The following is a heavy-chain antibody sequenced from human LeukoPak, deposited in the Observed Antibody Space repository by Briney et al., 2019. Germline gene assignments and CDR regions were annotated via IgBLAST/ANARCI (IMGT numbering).Heavy chain of an antibody. CDR3: ARKKLGIAAGFDP. CDR1: GGSISSSSYY. Sequence: SGTLSLTCTVSGGSISSSSYYWGWIRQPPRKGLEWIGSIYYSGSTYYNPSLKSQVTISVDTSKNQFSLKLSSVTAADTAVYYCARKKLGIAAGFDPWGQGTLVTVSS. V-gene: IGHV4-39*01. J-gene: IGHJ5*02. D-gene: IGHD6-13*01. CDR2: IYYSGST.